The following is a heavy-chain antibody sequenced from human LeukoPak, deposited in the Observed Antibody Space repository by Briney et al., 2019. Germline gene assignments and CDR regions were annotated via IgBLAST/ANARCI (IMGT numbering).Heavy chain of an antibody. CDR2: IIPIFGTA. CDR3: ARSSIVGATTYSDY. D-gene: IGHD1-26*01. J-gene: IGHJ4*02. V-gene: IGHV1-69*05. CDR1: GGTFSSYA. Sequence: SVKVSCKASGGTFSSYAISWVRQAPGQGLEWMGRIIPIFGTANYAQKFQGRVTITTDESTSIAYMELSSLRSEDTAVYYCARSSIVGATTYSDYWGQGTLVTVSS.